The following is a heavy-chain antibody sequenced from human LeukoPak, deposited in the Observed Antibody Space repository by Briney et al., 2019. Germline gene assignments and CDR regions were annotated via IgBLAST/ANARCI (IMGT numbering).Heavy chain of an antibody. D-gene: IGHD3-9*01. J-gene: IGHJ4*02. Sequence: GGSLRLSCAPSGFTFSIYAMSWVRQAPGKGLEWVSAISGSGGSAYYADSVKGRFTISRDNSKNTLSPQMNSLRAEDTAVYYCAKAAAGSYVILTGYYMRISDYWGQGTLVTVSS. CDR2: ISGSGGSA. V-gene: IGHV3-23*01. CDR3: AKAAAGSYVILTGYYMRISDY. CDR1: GFTFSIYA.